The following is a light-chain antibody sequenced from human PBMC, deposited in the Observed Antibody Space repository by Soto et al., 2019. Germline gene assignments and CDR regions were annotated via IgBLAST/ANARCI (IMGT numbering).Light chain of an antibody. CDR3: QQYGDRPRT. V-gene: IGKV1-39*01. Sequence: DIQMTQSPSSLSASVGDRVTITCRASQSITSYLNWYQQKPGKAPKLLIYAASSLQSGVPSRFSGSGSGTEFTLTISSLESEDFAVYFCQQYGDRPRTFGQGTKVDIK. CDR2: AAS. CDR1: QSITSY. J-gene: IGKJ1*01.